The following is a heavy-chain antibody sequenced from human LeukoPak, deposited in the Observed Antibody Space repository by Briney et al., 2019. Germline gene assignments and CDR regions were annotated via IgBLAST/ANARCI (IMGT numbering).Heavy chain of an antibody. D-gene: IGHD6-19*01. CDR2: IYYSGST. CDR3: AREYSSGWYSNWFDP. V-gene: IGHV4-59*01. J-gene: IGHJ5*02. Sequence: PSETLSLTCTVSGGSISSYYWSWIRQPPGKGLEWTGYIYYSGSTNYNPSLKSRVTISVDTSKNQFSLKLSSVTAADTAVYYCAREYSSGWYSNWFDPWGRGTLVTVSS. CDR1: GGSISSYY.